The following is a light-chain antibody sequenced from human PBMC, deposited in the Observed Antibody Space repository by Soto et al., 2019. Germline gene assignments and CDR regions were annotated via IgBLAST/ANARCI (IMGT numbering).Light chain of an antibody. V-gene: IGKV1-5*03. CDR2: ETS. J-gene: IGKJ1*01. Sequence: DIQLTQSLSTLSASVGDRVTITCRSSQTISSWLAWYQQKPGKAPNLLIYETSNLESGVPSRFSGSVSGTEFTLTISSLQPDDFATYYCQYYNDYCWTFGQGTKVEIK. CDR3: QYYNDYCWT. CDR1: QTISSW.